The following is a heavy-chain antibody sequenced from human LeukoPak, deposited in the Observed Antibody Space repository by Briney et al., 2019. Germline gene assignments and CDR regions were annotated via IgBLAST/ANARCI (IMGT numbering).Heavy chain of an antibody. J-gene: IGHJ4*02. CDR2: INAADGNT. D-gene: IGHD4-17*01. CDR3: AVGAFDY. V-gene: IGHV1-3*01. Sequence: ASMKVSCKASGYSFNNHTMHWVRQAPGQRLEWIGWINAADGNTKYSQNFQGRVTISRDSSASTAYMELTSLTSEDTAVYYCAVGAFDYWGQGTLVTVSS. CDR1: GYSFNNHT.